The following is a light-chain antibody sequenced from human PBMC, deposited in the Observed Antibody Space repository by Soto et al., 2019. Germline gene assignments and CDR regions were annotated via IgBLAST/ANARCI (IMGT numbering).Light chain of an antibody. J-gene: IGKJ1*01. CDR2: GAF. CDR1: QSVSSNY. Sequence: EIVLTQSPGALSLSPGDRATFSCRASQSVSSNYLAWYQQKPGQAPRLLIYGAFKRATGIPDRFSGSGSGTDFTLTISRMEPEDFAVYCCQQYGSSPRTFGQGTKVDIK. CDR3: QQYGSSPRT. V-gene: IGKV3-20*01.